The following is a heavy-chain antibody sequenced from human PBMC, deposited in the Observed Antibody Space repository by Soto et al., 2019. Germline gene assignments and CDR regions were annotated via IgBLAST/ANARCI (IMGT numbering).Heavy chain of an antibody. J-gene: IGHJ5*02. Sequence: PSESLSLTCIVSGGTLRGYYWTWSRQPAGKGLEWIGRIYSSGNTKYNPSLQSRVTMSLDTSNNQFSLRLTSVTAADTAVYYCARGQRFSDWFDPWGQGTLVTSPQ. CDR3: ARGQRFSDWFDP. CDR2: IYSSGNT. D-gene: IGHD3-3*01. CDR1: GGTLRGYY. V-gene: IGHV4-4*07.